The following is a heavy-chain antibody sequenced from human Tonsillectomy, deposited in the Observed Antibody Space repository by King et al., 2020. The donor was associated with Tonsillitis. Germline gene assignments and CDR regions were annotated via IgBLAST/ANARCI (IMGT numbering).Heavy chain of an antibody. D-gene: IGHD6-13*01. V-gene: IGHV4-59*01. CDR1: GGSISSYY. Sequence: VQLQESGPGLVKPSETLSLTCTVSGGSISSYYWSWIRQPPGKGLEWIGYIYYSWSTNYNPSLKSRVTISVDTSKNQFSLKLSSVTAADTAVYYCAGAGGAAAANWFDPWGQGTLVTVSS. CDR2: IYYSWST. CDR3: AGAGGAAAANWFDP. J-gene: IGHJ5*02.